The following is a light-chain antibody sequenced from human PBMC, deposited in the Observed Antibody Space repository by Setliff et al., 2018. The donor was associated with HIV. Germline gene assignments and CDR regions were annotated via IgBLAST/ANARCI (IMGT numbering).Light chain of an antibody. V-gene: IGLV1-40*01. J-gene: IGLJ1*01. CDR1: SSNIGAVYD. Sequence: QSVLSQPPSVSGAPGQRVTLSCTGSSSNIGAVYDVQWYQQLPGTAPKLLIYDNSHRPSGVPDRFSGSKSGTSASLAITGLQADDEAVYYCQSYDRSLGGYVFGTGTKVTV. CDR3: QSYDRSLGGYV. CDR2: DNS.